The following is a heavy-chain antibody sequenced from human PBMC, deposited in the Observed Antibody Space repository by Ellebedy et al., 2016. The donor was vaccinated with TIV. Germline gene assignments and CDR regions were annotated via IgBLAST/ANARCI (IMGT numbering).Heavy chain of an antibody. CDR2: IYPGDSDT. CDR3: ARLSWRGSYSRCWFDP. J-gene: IGHJ5*02. V-gene: IGHV5-51*01. Sequence: GESLKISXKGSGHSFTSYWIGWVRQMPGKGLEWMGIIYPGDSDTRYSPSFQGQVTISADKSISTAYLQWSSLKASDTAMYYCARLSWRGSYSRCWFDPWGQGTLVTVSS. D-gene: IGHD1-26*01. CDR1: GHSFTSYW.